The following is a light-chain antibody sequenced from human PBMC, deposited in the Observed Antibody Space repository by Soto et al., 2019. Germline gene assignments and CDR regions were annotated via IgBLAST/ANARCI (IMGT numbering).Light chain of an antibody. CDR2: EGN. V-gene: IGLV2-23*01. Sequence: QSSLAQPASVSGSPGQSITISCSGTSSAVGSYRLVSWYQHHPGKAPQLVIYEGNKRPSGVSNRFSGSEPGNTASLTISGLQAEDEADYYCCSSATGKTYFVGNGTKVTV. CDR3: CSSATGKTYF. CDR1: SSAVGSYRL. J-gene: IGLJ1*01.